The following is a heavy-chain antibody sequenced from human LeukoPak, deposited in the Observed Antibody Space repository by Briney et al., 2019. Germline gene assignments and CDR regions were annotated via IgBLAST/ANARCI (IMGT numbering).Heavy chain of an antibody. Sequence: PETLSLTCTVSGGSISMYYWSWVRQPPGKGLEWIGYILYGVSTNYTPSLKSRVTISVDTTKNQFSLKLSSVTAADTAVYYCARSRAYRDAFDIWGQRTMVTVSS. CDR1: GGSISMYY. CDR2: ILYGVST. V-gene: IGHV4-59*08. CDR3: ARSRAYRDAFDI. J-gene: IGHJ3*02.